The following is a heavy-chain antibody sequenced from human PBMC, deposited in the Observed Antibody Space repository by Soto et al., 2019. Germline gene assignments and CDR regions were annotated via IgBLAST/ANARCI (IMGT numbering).Heavy chain of an antibody. J-gene: IGHJ6*02. CDR3: AREYCSGGSCYSGYYYGMDV. Sequence: QVQLQESGPGLVKPSQTLSLTCTVSGGSISSGGYYWSWIRQHPGKGLEWIGYIYYSGSTYYNPSLKSRVTISVDTSKNQFSLKLSSVTAADTAVYYCAREYCSGGSCYSGYYYGMDVWGQGTTVTVSS. CDR1: GGSISSGGYY. CDR2: IYYSGST. V-gene: IGHV4-31*03. D-gene: IGHD2-15*01.